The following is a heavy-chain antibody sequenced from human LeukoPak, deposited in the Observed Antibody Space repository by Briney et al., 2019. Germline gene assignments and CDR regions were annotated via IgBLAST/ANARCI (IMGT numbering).Heavy chain of an antibody. D-gene: IGHD2-15*01. V-gene: IGHV4-39*01. CDR3: ARQSGSLVVVAATDY. J-gene: IGHJ4*02. CDR2: IYYSGST. Sequence: SETLSLTCTVSGGSISSSSYYWGWNRQPPGKGLEWIGSIYYSGSTYYNPSLKSRVTISVDTSKNQFSLKLSSVTAADTAVYYCARQSGSLVVVAATDYWGQGTLVTVSS. CDR1: GGSISSSSYY.